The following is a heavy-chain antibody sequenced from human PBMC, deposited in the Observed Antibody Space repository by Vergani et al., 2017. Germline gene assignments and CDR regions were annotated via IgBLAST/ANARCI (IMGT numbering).Heavy chain of an antibody. V-gene: IGHV3-30-3*01. D-gene: IGHD4-17*01. CDR3: ARDRDYGDFFDY. CDR1: GFTFSSYA. Sequence: QVQLVESGGCVVQPGRSLRLSCAASGFTFSSYAMHWVRQAPGKGLEWVAVISYDGSNKYYADSVKGRFTISRDNSKNTLYLQMNSLRAEDTAVYYCARDRDYGDFFDYWGQGTLVTVSS. CDR2: ISYDGSNK. J-gene: IGHJ4*02.